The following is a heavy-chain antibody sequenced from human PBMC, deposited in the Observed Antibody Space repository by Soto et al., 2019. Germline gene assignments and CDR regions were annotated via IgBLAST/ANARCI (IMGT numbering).Heavy chain of an antibody. CDR3: AEDKGIYNWNDLYYFDY. D-gene: IGHD1-20*01. CDR2: ISGSGGNT. CDR1: GFTFSSYA. V-gene: IGHV3-23*01. J-gene: IGHJ4*02. Sequence: GGSLRLSCAASGFTFSSYAVSWVRQAPGKGLEWVSAISGSGGNTYYADSVRGRFTISRDNSKNTLYLQMNSLRAEDAAVYYCAEDKGIYNWNDLYYFDYWGQGTLVTVSS.